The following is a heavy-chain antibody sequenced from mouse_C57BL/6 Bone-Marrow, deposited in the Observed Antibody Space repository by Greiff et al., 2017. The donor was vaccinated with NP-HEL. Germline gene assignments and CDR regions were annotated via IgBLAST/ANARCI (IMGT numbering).Heavy chain of an antibody. Sequence: VQLQQSGPELVKPGASVKIPCKASGYTFTDYNMDWVKQSHGKSLEWIGDINPNNGGTIYNQKFKGKATLTVDKSSSTAYMELRSLTSEDTAVYYCARTPDGPYAMDYWGQGTSVTVSS. J-gene: IGHJ4*01. CDR1: GYTFTDYN. CDR2: INPNNGGT. CDR3: ARTPDGPYAMDY. V-gene: IGHV1-18*01. D-gene: IGHD2-3*01.